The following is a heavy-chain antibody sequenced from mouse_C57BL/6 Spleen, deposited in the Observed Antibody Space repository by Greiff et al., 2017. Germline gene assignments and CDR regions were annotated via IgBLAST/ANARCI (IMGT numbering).Heavy chain of an antibody. D-gene: IGHD1-1*01. CDR3: TTLQFITTVVEGFAY. V-gene: IGHV14-1*01. J-gene: IGHJ3*01. Sequence: EVKLQQSGAELVRPGASVKLSCTASGFNIKDYYMHWVKQRPEQGLEWIGRIDPEDGDTEYAPKFQGKATMTADTSSNTAYLQLSSLTSEDTAVYYCTTLQFITTVVEGFAYWGQGTLVTVSA. CDR1: GFNIKDYY. CDR2: IDPEDGDT.